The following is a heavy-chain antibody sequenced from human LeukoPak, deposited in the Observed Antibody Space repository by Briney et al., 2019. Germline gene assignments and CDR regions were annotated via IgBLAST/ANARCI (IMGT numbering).Heavy chain of an antibody. CDR3: ARDIKVRWELLSALNY. J-gene: IGHJ4*02. CDR2: ISAYNGNT. Sequence: GASVKLSCKASGYTFTSYGISWVRHAPGQGLEWMGWISAYNGNTNYAQKLQGRVTMTTDTSTSTAYMELRSLRSDDTAVYYCARDIKVRWELLSALNYWGQGTLVTVSS. CDR1: GYTFTSYG. V-gene: IGHV1-18*01. D-gene: IGHD1-26*01.